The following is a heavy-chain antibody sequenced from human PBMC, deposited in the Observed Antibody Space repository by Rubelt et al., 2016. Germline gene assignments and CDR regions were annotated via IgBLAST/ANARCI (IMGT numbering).Heavy chain of an antibody. CDR1: GFPFSSYA. CDR3: AKSGGGSCDSSVDY. D-gene: IGHD2-15*01. J-gene: IGHJ4*02. V-gene: IGHV3-23*01. Sequence: EVQLLESGGGLVQPGASLRLSCAASGFPFSSYAMTWVRQAPGTGLEWVSVMCGGTSSTYYADSVKGQFTLSRDNPKNTLYLQVNRLTDEETAGNYCAKSGGGSCDSSVDYWGQGTLVTVSS. CDR2: MCGGTSST.